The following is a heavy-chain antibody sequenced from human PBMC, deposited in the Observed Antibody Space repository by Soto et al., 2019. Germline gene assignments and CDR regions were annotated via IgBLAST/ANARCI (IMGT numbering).Heavy chain of an antibody. CDR2: IKQDGSEK. CDR3: ARVGETVDAFDI. J-gene: IGHJ3*02. V-gene: IGHV3-7*03. D-gene: IGHD3-16*01. CDR1: GFTFSSYW. Sequence: GSLRLSCAVSGFTFSSYWMSWVRHAPGKGLEWVANIKQDGSEKYYVDSVKGRFTISRDNAKNSLYLQMNSLRAEDTAVYYCARVGETVDAFDIWGQGTMVTVSS.